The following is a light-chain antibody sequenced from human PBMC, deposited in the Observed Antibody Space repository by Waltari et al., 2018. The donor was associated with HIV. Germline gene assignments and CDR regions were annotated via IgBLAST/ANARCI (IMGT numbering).Light chain of an antibody. Sequence: DIQMTQSPSSLSASVGDRVIITCRSSQNINSNLNWYQQKPGKDPKLLIYGASRLQSGVPSRFSGTGSGTDFTLTISSLQAEDFATYLCQQTYSSPRYTFGQGTKLDIK. CDR3: QQTYSSPRYT. J-gene: IGKJ2*01. CDR2: GAS. CDR1: QNINSN. V-gene: IGKV1-39*01.